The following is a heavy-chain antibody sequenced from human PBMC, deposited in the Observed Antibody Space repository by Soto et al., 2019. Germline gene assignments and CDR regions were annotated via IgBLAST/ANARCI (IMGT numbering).Heavy chain of an antibody. CDR2: INHSGST. Sequence: SETLSLTCAVYGGSFSSYYLSWIRRPPGKGLEWIGQINHSGSTEYNPSLKSRVTISVDTSKNQFSLKLSYVTAADTAMYYCATPCSSTTCYYTFDPWGQGTLVTVSS. CDR3: ATPCSSTTCYYTFDP. CDR1: GGSFSSYY. D-gene: IGHD2-2*01. V-gene: IGHV4-34*01. J-gene: IGHJ5*02.